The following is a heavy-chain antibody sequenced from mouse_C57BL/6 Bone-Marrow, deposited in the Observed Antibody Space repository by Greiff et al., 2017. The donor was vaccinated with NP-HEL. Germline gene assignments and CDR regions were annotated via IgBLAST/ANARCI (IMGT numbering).Heavy chain of an antibody. J-gene: IGHJ4*01. D-gene: IGHD1-1*01. CDR1: GYTFTSYW. CDR2: ISPSNGGT. Sequence: QVQLQQSGTELVKPGASVKLSCKASGYTFTSYWMHWVKQSPGQGLEWIGNISPSNGGTNYNEKFKSKATLTVDKSYSTAYMQLSSLTSEDSAVLYCAREGYYGSSYWAMDYWGQGTSVTVSS. CDR3: AREGYYGSSYWAMDY. V-gene: IGHV1-53*01.